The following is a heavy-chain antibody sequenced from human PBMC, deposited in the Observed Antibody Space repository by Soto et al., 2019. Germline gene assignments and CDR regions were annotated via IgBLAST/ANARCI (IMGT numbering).Heavy chain of an antibody. J-gene: IGHJ4*02. CDR1: GFTFSSYS. V-gene: IGHV3-48*02. CDR2: ISSSSSPI. CDR3: ARRGYDSGGYYYVFDY. Sequence: EVQLVESGGGLVQPGGSLRLSCAASGFTFSSYSMNWVRQAPGKGLEWVSYISSSSSPIYYADSVKGRFTISRDNAKKSLYLQMNSLRDEDTAVYYCARRGYDSGGYYYVFDYWGQGTLVTVSS. D-gene: IGHD3-22*01.